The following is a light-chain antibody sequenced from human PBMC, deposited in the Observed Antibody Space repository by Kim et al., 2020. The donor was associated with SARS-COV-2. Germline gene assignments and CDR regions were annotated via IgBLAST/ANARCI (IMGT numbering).Light chain of an antibody. V-gene: IGLV1-47*01. J-gene: IGLJ3*02. CDR2: RNT. CDR3: ATWDDTLSGPGV. CDR1: TPSFVSDE. Sequence: HRVTVSCSGSTPSFVSDEDYWYQQHPGTAPKVLIYRNTKRPSGVPDRFSGSKSGTSASLAISGLRSEDDADYYCATWDDTLSGPGVFGGGTQLTVL.